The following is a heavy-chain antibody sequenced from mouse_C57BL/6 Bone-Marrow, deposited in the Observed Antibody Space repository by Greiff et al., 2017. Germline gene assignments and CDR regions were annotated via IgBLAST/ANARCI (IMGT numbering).Heavy chain of an antibody. CDR3: ARGRSYYWYFDV. CDR1: GYSITSDY. D-gene: IGHD1-1*01. V-gene: IGHV3-8*01. J-gene: IGHJ1*03. CDR2: ISYSGST. Sequence: EVKLVESGPGLAKPSQTLSLTCSVTGYSITSDYWNWIRKFPGNKLEYMGYISYSGSTYYNPSLKSRISITRDPSKTQYYLQLNSVTTEDTATYYCARGRSYYWYFDVWGTGTTVTVSS.